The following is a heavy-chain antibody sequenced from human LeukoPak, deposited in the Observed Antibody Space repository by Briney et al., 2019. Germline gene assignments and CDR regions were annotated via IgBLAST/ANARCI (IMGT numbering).Heavy chain of an antibody. CDR1: GGSFSGYY. Sequence: SETLSLTCAVYGGSFSGYYWSWIRQPPGKGLEWIGEINHSGSANYNPSLKSRVTISVDTSKNQFSLKLSSVTAADTAVYYCARPIRGYSGYDYDYWGQGTLVTVSS. CDR3: ARPIRGYSGYDYDY. J-gene: IGHJ4*02. CDR2: INHSGSA. V-gene: IGHV4-34*01. D-gene: IGHD5-12*01.